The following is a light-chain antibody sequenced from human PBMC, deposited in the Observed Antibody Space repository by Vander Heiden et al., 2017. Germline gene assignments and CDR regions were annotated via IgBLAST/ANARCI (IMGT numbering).Light chain of an antibody. Sequence: DIQMTQSPSTLSASVGDRVTITRRTSQSINNWLAWFQQKPGKAPTLLISDASNLESGVPSRFSGSGYGTEFTLTISGLQPDDFATYYCQQYNNYLFTFGPGTKVDIK. CDR2: DAS. CDR3: QQYNNYLFT. V-gene: IGKV1-5*01. J-gene: IGKJ3*01. CDR1: QSINNW.